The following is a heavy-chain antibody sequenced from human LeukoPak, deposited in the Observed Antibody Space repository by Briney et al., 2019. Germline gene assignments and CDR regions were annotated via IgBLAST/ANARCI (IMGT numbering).Heavy chain of an antibody. CDR2: INPNSGGT. J-gene: IGHJ2*01. CDR1: GYTFTGYY. V-gene: IGHV1-2*06. Sequence: ASVKVSCKASGYTFTGYYMHWVRQAPGQGLEWMGRINPNSGGTNYAQKFQGRATMTRDTSISTAYMELSRLRSDDTAVYYCARDLSAARGWAWLWGRGTLVTVSS. D-gene: IGHD6-6*01. CDR3: ARDLSAARGWAWL.